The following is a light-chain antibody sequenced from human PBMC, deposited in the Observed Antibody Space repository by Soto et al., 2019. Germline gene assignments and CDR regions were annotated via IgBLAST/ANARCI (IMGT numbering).Light chain of an antibody. CDR3: QQYNNWPPVT. J-gene: IGKJ1*01. Sequence: DIQMTQSPSTLSASVGDRVTITCRASQSISSWLAWYQQKPGKAPKVLIYDASSLESGVPSRSSGSGSGTEFTLTISSLQPDDFAVYYGQQYNNWPPVTFGQGTKVDIK. CDR2: DAS. CDR1: QSISSW. V-gene: IGKV1-5*01.